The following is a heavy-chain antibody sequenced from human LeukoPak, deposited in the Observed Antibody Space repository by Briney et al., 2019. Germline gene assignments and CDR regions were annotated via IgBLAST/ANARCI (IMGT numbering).Heavy chain of an antibody. Sequence: ASVKVSFKASGYTFTGYYMHWVRQAPGQGLEWMGWINPNSGGTNYAQKFQGRVTMNRDTSISTAYMELSRQRSDDTAVYYCARGIAVADVQHWGQGTLVTGSS. D-gene: IGHD6-19*01. CDR1: GYTFTGYY. V-gene: IGHV1-2*02. CDR2: INPNSGGT. J-gene: IGHJ1*01. CDR3: ARGIAVADVQH.